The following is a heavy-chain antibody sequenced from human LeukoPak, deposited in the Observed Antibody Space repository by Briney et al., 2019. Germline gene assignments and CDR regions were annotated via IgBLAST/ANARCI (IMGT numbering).Heavy chain of an antibody. CDR1: GGTFSSYA. D-gene: IGHD5-18*01. CDR2: IIPIFGTA. V-gene: IGHV1-69*05. Sequence: GASVKVSCKASGGTFSSYAISWVRQAPGQGLEWMGRIIPIFGTANYAQKFQGRVTITTDEPTSTAYMELSSLRSEDTAVYYCARDRGQLWLPYFDYWGQGTLVTVSS. CDR3: ARDRGQLWLPYFDY. J-gene: IGHJ4*02.